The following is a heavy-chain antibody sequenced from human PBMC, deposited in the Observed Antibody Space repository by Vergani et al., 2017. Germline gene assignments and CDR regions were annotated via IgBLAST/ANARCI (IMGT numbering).Heavy chain of an antibody. CDR3: ARGYYGSGSYYNRAGY. D-gene: IGHD3-10*01. CDR1: GFTVSSNY. Sequence: EVQLVESGGGLVQPGGSLRLSCAASGFTVSSNYMSWVRQAPGKGLEWVSVIYSGGSTYYADSVKGRFTISRDNSKNTLYLQMNSLRAEATAVYYCARGYYGSGSYYNRAGYWGQGTLVTVSS. J-gene: IGHJ4*02. V-gene: IGHV3-66*01. CDR2: IYSGGST.